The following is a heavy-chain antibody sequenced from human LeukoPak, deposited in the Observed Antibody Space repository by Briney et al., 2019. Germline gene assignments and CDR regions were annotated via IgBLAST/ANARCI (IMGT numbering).Heavy chain of an antibody. J-gene: IGHJ3*01. CDR3: VREAATYYYDSSDYYRQTELFDV. V-gene: IGHV4-4*02. CDR1: GGSISSSNW. Sequence: SETLSLTCAVSGGSISSSNWWSWVRQPPGKGLEWIGEIYHSGSTNYNPSLKSRVTISVDKSKNQFSLKLSSVTAADTAVYYCVREAATYYYDSSDYYRQTELFDVWGQGTMVTVSS. D-gene: IGHD3-22*01. CDR2: IYHSGST.